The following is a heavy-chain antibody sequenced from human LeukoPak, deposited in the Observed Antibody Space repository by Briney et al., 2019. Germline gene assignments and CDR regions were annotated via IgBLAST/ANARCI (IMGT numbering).Heavy chain of an antibody. Sequence: ASVKVSCKASGYTFTSYYMHWVRQAPGQGLEWMGIINPSGGSTSYAQKFQGRVTITADKSTSTAYMELSSLRSEDTAVYYCADVRGYSGYDYQHWGQGTLVTVSS. CDR1: GYTFTSYY. J-gene: IGHJ1*01. D-gene: IGHD5-12*01. CDR3: ADVRGYSGYDYQH. V-gene: IGHV1-46*01. CDR2: INPSGGST.